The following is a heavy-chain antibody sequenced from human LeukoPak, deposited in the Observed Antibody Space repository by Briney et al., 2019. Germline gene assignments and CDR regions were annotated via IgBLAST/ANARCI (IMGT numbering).Heavy chain of an antibody. J-gene: IGHJ4*02. D-gene: IGHD3-22*01. CDR3: AKDWGYDSSGYYPPGFDY. V-gene: IGHV3-9*01. Sequence: GRSLRLSCAASGFTFDDYAMHWVRQAPGKGLEWVSGISWNSGSIGYADSVKGRFTISRDNAKNSLYLQMNSLRAEDTALYYCAKDWGYDSSGYYPPGFDYWGQGTLVTVSS. CDR1: GFTFDDYA. CDR2: ISWNSGSI.